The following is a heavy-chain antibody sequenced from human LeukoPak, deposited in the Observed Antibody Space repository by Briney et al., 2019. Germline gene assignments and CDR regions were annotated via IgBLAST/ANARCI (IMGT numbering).Heavy chain of an antibody. V-gene: IGHV3-48*01. Sequence: GGSLRLSCAASGFTFSSYGMNWVRQAPGKGLEWVSYISPSSSTIYYADSGRGRFTISRDNAKNSLYLQMNSLRAEDTAVYYCAREHTPFGSGCTAAYWGQGTLVTVSS. D-gene: IGHD6-19*01. CDR2: ISPSSSTI. CDR3: AREHTPFGSGCTAAY. CDR1: GFTFSSYG. J-gene: IGHJ4*02.